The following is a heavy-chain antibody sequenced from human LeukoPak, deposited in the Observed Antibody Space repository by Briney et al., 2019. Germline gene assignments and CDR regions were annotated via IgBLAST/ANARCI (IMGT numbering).Heavy chain of an antibody. V-gene: IGHV1-69*05. J-gene: IGHJ5*02. CDR3: ARQSVQSSRFDP. CDR1: GGTFSSYA. CDR2: IIPIFGTA. Sequence: ASVKVSCKASGGTFSSYAISWVRQAPGQGLEWMGGIIPIFGTANYAQKFQGRVTITTDESTSTAYMELSSLRSEDTAVYYCARQSVQSSRFDPWGQGTLVTVSS. D-gene: IGHD6-13*01.